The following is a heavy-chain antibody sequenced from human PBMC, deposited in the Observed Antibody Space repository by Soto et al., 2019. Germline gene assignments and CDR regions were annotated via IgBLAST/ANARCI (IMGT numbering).Heavy chain of an antibody. CDR1: GFTFSSYG. D-gene: IGHD2-8*02. CDR2: ISKDGSVK. Sequence: QVQLVESGGGVVQPGRSLRLSCAASGFTFSSYGMHWVRQAPGKGLEWVAVISKDGSVKYYAESVKGRFIISRDNSKNTLYLQMNSLGAEDTAAYYCTGEVASGYWGQGTLVTVSS. CDR3: TGEVASGY. V-gene: IGHV3-30*03. J-gene: IGHJ4*02.